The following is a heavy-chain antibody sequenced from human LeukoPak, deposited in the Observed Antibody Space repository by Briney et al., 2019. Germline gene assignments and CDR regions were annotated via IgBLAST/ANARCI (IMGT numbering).Heavy chain of an antibody. Sequence: GASVKVSCKASGYTFTCYYMHWVRQAPGQGLEWMGRINPNSGGTNYAQKFQGRVTMTRDTSISTAYMELSRLRSDDTAVYYCARGTLSHITIFGVVPPVSWGQGTLVTVSS. CDR1: GYTFTCYY. J-gene: IGHJ4*02. CDR3: ARGTLSHITIFGVVPPVS. CDR2: INPNSGGT. D-gene: IGHD3-3*01. V-gene: IGHV1-2*06.